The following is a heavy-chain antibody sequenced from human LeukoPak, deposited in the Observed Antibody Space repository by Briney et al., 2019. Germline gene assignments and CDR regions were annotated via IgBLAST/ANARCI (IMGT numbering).Heavy chain of an antibody. J-gene: IGHJ3*02. Sequence: ASVKVSCKASGYTFTAYYIHWVRQAPGHGLEWMGWINPNSGGTKYAQKFQGRVTITADKSTSTAYMELSSLRSEDTAVYYCARGVRPATAIPGAFDIWGQGTMVTVSS. CDR2: INPNSGGT. V-gene: IGHV1-2*02. D-gene: IGHD2-2*02. CDR3: ARGVRPATAIPGAFDI. CDR1: GYTFTAYY.